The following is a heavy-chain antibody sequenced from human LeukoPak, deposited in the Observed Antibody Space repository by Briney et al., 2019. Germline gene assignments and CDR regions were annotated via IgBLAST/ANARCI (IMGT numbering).Heavy chain of an antibody. CDR1: GFTFSSYA. Sequence: GGSLRLSCAASGFTFSSYAMSWVRQAPGKGLEWVSAISGSGGSTYYADSVKGRFTISRDNSKNTLYLQMNSLRAEDTAVYYCANDHKPNYVVDYYDSSGTFDYWGQGTLVTVSS. D-gene: IGHD3-22*01. CDR3: ANDHKPNYVVDYYDSSGTFDY. V-gene: IGHV3-23*01. J-gene: IGHJ4*02. CDR2: ISGSGGST.